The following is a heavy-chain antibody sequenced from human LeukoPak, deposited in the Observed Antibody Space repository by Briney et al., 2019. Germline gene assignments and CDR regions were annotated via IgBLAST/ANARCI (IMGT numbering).Heavy chain of an antibody. J-gene: IGHJ3*02. CDR1: GESFSGYY. V-gene: IGHV4-34*01. CDR2: INHSGST. CDR3: ARGPPPPLRFLEWLSSPRAFDI. D-gene: IGHD3-3*01. Sequence: SETLSLTCAVYGESFSGYYWSWIRQPPGKGLEWIGEINHSGSTNYNPSLKSRVTISVDTSKNQFSLKLSSVTAADTAVYYCARGPPPPLRFLEWLSSPRAFDIWGQGTMVTVSS.